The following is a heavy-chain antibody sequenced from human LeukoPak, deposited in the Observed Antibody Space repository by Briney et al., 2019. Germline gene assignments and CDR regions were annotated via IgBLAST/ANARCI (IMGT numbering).Heavy chain of an antibody. CDR1: GYSISSGYY. CDR2: VFHAGSS. J-gene: IGHJ4*02. Sequence: SETLSLTCAVSGYSISSGYYWGWIRQPPGKGPEWIGSVFHAGSSYYIPSLKSRVTISVDTSKNQFSLEVSSVTAADTAIYYCARGISTTGHDYWGPGTLVTVSS. CDR3: ARGISTTGHDY. D-gene: IGHD4-11*01. V-gene: IGHV4-38-2*01.